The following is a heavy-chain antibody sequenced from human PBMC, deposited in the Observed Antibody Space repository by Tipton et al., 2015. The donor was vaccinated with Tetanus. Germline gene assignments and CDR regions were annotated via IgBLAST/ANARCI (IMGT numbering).Heavy chain of an antibody. V-gene: IGHV3-13*01. Sequence: SLRLSCAASGFTFSSYDMHWVRQATGKGLEWVSAIGTAGDTYYPGSVKGRFTISRENAKNSLYLQMNSLRAGDTAVYYCARDSNYYGMDVWGQGTTVTVSS. CDR1: GFTFSSYD. CDR3: ARDSNYYGMDV. J-gene: IGHJ6*02. CDR2: IGTAGDT.